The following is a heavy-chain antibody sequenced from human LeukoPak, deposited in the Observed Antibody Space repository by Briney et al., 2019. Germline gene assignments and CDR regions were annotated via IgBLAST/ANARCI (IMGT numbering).Heavy chain of an antibody. D-gene: IGHD3-22*01. Sequence: GGSLRLSCAASGFTFSSYWMSWVRQAPGKGLEWVANIKQDGSEKYYVDSVKGRFTISRDNAKNSLYLQMNSLRAEDTAVYYCARGDYYDSSGYYLDWGQGTLVTVSS. CDR1: GFTFSSYW. CDR3: ARGDYYDSSGYYLD. CDR2: IKQDGSEK. J-gene: IGHJ4*02. V-gene: IGHV3-7*01.